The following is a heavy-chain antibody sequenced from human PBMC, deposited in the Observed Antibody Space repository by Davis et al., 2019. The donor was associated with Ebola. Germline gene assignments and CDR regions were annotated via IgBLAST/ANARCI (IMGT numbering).Heavy chain of an antibody. CDR3: ARSHHYYDSSGYYL. CDR1: GYTFTSYG. Sequence: AASVKVSCKASGYTFTSYGISWVRQAPGQGLEWMGWISAYNGNTNYAQKFQGRVTITADKSTSTAYMELSSLRSEDTAVYYCARSHHYYDSSGYYLWGQGTLVTVSS. CDR2: ISAYNGNT. J-gene: IGHJ5*02. D-gene: IGHD3-22*01. V-gene: IGHV1-18*01.